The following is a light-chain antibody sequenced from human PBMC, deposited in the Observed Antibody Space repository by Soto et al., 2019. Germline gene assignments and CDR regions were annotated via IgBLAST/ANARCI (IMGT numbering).Light chain of an antibody. CDR1: QNVNRF. CDR2: GAS. J-gene: IGKJ1*01. V-gene: IGKV1-39*01. CDR3: QQSYSTPT. Sequence: DIQMTQSPSSLSASVGDSVTITCRASQNVNRFLHWYQQRPGKAPQLLIYGASTLQSGVPSRFSASGSGTHFTLTINSLQPEDFGTYSCQQSYSTPTFGQGTKVEIK.